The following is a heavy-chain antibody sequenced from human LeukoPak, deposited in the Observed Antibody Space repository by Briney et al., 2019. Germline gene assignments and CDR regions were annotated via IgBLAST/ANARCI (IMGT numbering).Heavy chain of an antibody. V-gene: IGHV4-34*01. Sequence: PSETLSLTCDVYGGSFSGYYWSWIRQPPEKGLEWIGEINHSGSTYYNPSLKSRVTISVDTSKNQFSLKLSSVTAADTAVYYCARADGSSDYWGQGTLVTVSS. J-gene: IGHJ4*02. CDR1: GGSFSGYY. CDR2: INHSGST. CDR3: ARADGSSDY. D-gene: IGHD6-6*01.